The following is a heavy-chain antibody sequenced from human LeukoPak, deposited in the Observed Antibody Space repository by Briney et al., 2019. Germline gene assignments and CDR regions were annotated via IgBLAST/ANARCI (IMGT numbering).Heavy chain of an antibody. V-gene: IGHV3-23*01. D-gene: IGHD3-22*01. CDR3: AKDRAPFYYDSSGYYGYFDY. Sequence: GGSLRLSCAASGFTFTSYAMNWVRQAPGKGLEWVSAISGSGGSTYYADSVKGRFTISRDNSKNTLYLQMNSLRAEDTAVYYCAKDRAPFYYDSSGYYGYFDYWGQGTLVTVSS. CDR1: GFTFTSYA. J-gene: IGHJ4*02. CDR2: ISGSGGST.